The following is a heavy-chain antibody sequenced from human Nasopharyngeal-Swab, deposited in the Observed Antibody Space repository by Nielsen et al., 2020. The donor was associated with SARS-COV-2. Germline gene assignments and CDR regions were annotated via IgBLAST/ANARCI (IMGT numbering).Heavy chain of an antibody. D-gene: IGHD3-10*01. CDR3: AKDNPEKFSGAFDI. CDR1: GFTFDDYA. J-gene: IGHJ3*02. Sequence: GGSLRLSCAASGFTFDDYAMHWVRQAPGKGLEWVSLISGDGGSTYYADSVKGRITISRDSGKNYLYLQMNSLRTEDTALYYCAKDNPEKFSGAFDIWGQGTMVTVSS. CDR2: ISGDGGST. V-gene: IGHV3-43*02.